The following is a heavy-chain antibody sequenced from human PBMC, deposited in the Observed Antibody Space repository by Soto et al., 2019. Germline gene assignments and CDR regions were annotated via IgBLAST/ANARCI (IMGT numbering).Heavy chain of an antibody. CDR2: VTGGSSSK. CDR1: GCTFSNYA. V-gene: IGHV3-23*01. Sequence: EVRLLESGGGLVQPGGSLRLSCVASGCTFSNYAMSWVRQAPGKGLGWVSVVTGGSSSKYYADSVEGRFIISRDNSRNTLFRQMTSLGAEATAVYYCTKHLPSKKNQRRWAYAFHIWGQGTILTVSS. D-gene: IGHD2-2*01. CDR3: TKHLPSKKNQRRWAYAFHI. J-gene: IGHJ3*02.